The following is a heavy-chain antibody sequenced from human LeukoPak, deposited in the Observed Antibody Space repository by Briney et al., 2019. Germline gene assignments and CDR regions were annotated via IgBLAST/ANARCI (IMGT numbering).Heavy chain of an antibody. V-gene: IGHV4-4*07. CDR2: IYTSGST. J-gene: IGHJ4*02. CDR1: GGSISSYY. CDR3: ARARRWYSSGWYYFDY. D-gene: IGHD6-19*01. Sequence: SETLSLTCTVSGGSISSYYWSWIRQPAGKGLEWIGRIYTSGSTNYNPSLKSRVTISVDTSKNQFSLKLSSVTAADTAVYYCARARRWYSSGWYYFDYWGQGTLVTVSS.